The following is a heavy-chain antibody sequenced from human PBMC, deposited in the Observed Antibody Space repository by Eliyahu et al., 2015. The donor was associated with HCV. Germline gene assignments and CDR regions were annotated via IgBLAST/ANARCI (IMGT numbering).Heavy chain of an antibody. Sequence: EVQLLESGGGLVQPGGSLRLSGAASGFIFSNYAMSWVRQAPGKGLEWVATVSGGGLSTYYTESVKGRFTISRDNSKNTLYLQMDSLRAEDTAVYYCATLDPISSSETFDYWGQGTLVTVSS. V-gene: IGHV3-23*01. D-gene: IGHD6-13*01. CDR3: ATLDPISSSETFDY. CDR1: GFIFSNYA. J-gene: IGHJ4*02. CDR2: VSGGGLST.